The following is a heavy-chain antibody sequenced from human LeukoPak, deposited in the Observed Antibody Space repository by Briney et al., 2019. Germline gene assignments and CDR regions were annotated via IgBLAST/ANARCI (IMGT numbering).Heavy chain of an antibody. CDR3: SKAYSSSWYYFDY. CDR2: ISGSGGST. Sequence: GGSLRLSCAASGFTFSSYAMSWVRQAPGKGLEWVSAISGSGGSTYYADSVKGRFTISRDNSKNTLYLQMNSLRAEDTAVYYCSKAYSSSWYYFDYWGQGTLVTVSS. D-gene: IGHD6-13*01. CDR1: GFTFSSYA. V-gene: IGHV3-23*01. J-gene: IGHJ4*02.